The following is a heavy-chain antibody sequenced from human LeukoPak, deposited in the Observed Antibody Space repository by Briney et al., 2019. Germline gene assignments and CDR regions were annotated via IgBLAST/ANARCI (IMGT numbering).Heavy chain of an antibody. Sequence: PGGPLLLSCAASGSPFSKFGMHGVRQAPGKGLEWVAVIWFDGSNKFYSESVKGRFTISRDNSKNTLYLQMNNLRVEDTAVYYCARDLNPEHPTDWFKEEDYWGQGTLVTVSS. D-gene: IGHD3-9*01. V-gene: IGHV3-33*01. CDR1: GSPFSKFG. J-gene: IGHJ4*02. CDR3: ARDLNPEHPTDWFKEEDY. CDR2: IWFDGSNK.